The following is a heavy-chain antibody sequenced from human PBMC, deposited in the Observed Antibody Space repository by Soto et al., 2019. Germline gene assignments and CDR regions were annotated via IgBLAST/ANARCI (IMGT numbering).Heavy chain of an antibody. J-gene: IGHJ6*02. D-gene: IGHD2-15*01. CDR3: ATDRGCIGSVCLVLDGMVG. CDR1: GFTFSQYG. V-gene: IGHV3-21*01. CDR2: ITGSSTYI. Sequence: GRPLRLSCVASGFTFSQYGFHRVRTAPGKGLERVSSITGSSTYIYYADSVKGRFTISRDNAKNSLYLQMNSLRAEDTAVYYFATDRGCIGSVCLVLDGMVGWC.